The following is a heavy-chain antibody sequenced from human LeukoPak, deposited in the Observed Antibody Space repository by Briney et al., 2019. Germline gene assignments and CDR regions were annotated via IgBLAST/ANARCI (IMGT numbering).Heavy chain of an antibody. D-gene: IGHD2-2*01. CDR3: AKRGGCSSSSCPSPFDY. V-gene: IGHV3-23*01. J-gene: IGHJ4*02. CDR2: ISDRGGST. Sequence: PGGSLRLSCAASGFTFSSYAMSWVRQAPGKGLEWVSVISDRGGSTYHADSVKGRFTISRDNSKNTLYLQMNSLRAEDTAVYYCAKRGGCSSSSCPSPFDYWGQGTLVTVSS. CDR1: GFTFSSYA.